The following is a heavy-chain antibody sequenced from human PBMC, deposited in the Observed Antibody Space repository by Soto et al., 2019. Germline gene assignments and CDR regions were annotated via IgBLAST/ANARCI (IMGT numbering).Heavy chain of an antibody. J-gene: IGHJ6*02. CDR3: ASWGSHHFFVFVFIPGYPDDGQYI. D-gene: IGHD3-3*01. V-gene: IGHV3-11*04. CDR1: EFTYNDYD. Sequence: NPGGSLRLACAVSEFTYNDYDMSWIRQAPGKGIERVSYISSSGSTIYYADTVKGRFTISSDNAKNSLYLQMNSLRTEDKALYYCASWGSHHFFVFVFIPGYPDDGQYIWTQWSTVTGS. CDR2: ISSSGSTI.